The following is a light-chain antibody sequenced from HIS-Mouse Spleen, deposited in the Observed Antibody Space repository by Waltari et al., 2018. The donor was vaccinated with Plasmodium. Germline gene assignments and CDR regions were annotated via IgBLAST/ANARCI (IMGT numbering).Light chain of an antibody. J-gene: IGLJ3*02. Sequence: SYALTQPPSVSVSPGQTARITCSGDAFPTQYAYWYQQKSGQAPVLVIYEDSKRPSGIPERFSGSSSGTMATLTISGAQVEDEADYYCYSTDSSGNHRVFGGGTKLTVL. CDR1: AFPTQY. CDR2: EDS. V-gene: IGLV3-10*01. CDR3: YSTDSSGNHRV.